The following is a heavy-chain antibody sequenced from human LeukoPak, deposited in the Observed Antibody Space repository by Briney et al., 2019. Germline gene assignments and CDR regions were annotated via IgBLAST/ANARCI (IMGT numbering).Heavy chain of an antibody. Sequence: SVKVSCKASGFTFTSSAMQWVRQARGQRLEWIGWIVVGSGNTNYAQKFQERVTITRDISTSTAYMELSSLRSEDTAVYYCAAYGGDSSSFRAAFDIWGQGTMVTVSS. CDR1: GFTFTSSA. CDR3: AAYGGDSSSFRAAFDI. V-gene: IGHV1-58*02. D-gene: IGHD6-13*01. CDR2: IVVGSGNT. J-gene: IGHJ3*02.